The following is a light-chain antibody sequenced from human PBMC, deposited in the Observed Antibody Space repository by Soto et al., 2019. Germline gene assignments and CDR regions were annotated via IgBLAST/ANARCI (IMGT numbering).Light chain of an antibody. J-gene: IGKJ2*02. CDR3: QQYYSYCT. Sequence: DIQMTQSPSTLSASVGDRVTITCRASQSISSWLAWYQQKPGKAPKLLIYKASSLESGVPSRFGGSGSGTEFTLTISSLQPDEFATYYCQQYYSYCTFGQGTKLEIK. V-gene: IGKV1-5*03. CDR1: QSISSW. CDR2: KAS.